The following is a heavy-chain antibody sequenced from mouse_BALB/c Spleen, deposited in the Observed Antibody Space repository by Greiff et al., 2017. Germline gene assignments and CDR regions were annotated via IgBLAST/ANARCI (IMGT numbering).Heavy chain of an antibody. J-gene: IGHJ2*01. V-gene: IGHV5-6-3*01. Sequence: EVKLVESGGGLVQPGGSLKLSCAASGFTFSSYGMSWVRQTPDKRLELVATINSNGGSTYYPDSVKGRFTISRDNAKNILYLQMSSLRSEDTAMYYCARGQATTVVADYWGQGTTLTVSS. CDR3: ARGQATTVVADY. CDR2: INSNGGST. D-gene: IGHD1-1*01. CDR1: GFTFSSYG.